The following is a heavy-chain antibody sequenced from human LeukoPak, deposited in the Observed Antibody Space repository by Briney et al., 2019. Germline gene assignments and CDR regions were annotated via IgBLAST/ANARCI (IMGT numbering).Heavy chain of an antibody. Sequence: GGSLRLSCAASGFTFSSYGMHWVRQAPGKGLEWVAFIRYDGSNKYYADSVKGRFTISRDNSKNTLYLQMNSLRAEDTAVYYCARGEVGSSGNFDYWGQGTLVTVSS. V-gene: IGHV3-30*02. D-gene: IGHD6-13*01. J-gene: IGHJ4*02. CDR1: GFTFSSYG. CDR3: ARGEVGSSGNFDY. CDR2: IRYDGSNK.